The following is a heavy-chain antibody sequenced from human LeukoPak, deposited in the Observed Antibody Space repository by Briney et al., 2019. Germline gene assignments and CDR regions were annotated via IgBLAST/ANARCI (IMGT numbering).Heavy chain of an antibody. D-gene: IGHD6-19*01. J-gene: IGHJ4*02. Sequence: PGGSLRLSCAASGFTFDDYAMHWVRQAPGKGLEWVSGISWNSGSIGYADSVKGRFTISRDSAENSLYLQMNSLRAEDTALYYCAKDLESGSGWYVPARRASFDYWGQGTLVTVSS. CDR2: ISWNSGSI. CDR1: GFTFDDYA. CDR3: AKDLESGSGWYVPARRASFDY. V-gene: IGHV3-9*01.